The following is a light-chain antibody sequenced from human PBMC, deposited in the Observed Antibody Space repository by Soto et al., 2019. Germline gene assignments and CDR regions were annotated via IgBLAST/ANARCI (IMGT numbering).Light chain of an antibody. CDR2: GAS. J-gene: IGKJ2*01. CDR3: RQYNNWPPYT. V-gene: IGKV3-15*01. Sequence: EIVLTQSPATLSVSLGNRATLSYRARQSVNSDLASYQQNPGQAPRLLIYGASTRATVTPTRVSGSGSGTEFTLTISSLQSEDVAVYFYRQYNNWPPYTFGQGTKVDIK. CDR1: QSVNSD.